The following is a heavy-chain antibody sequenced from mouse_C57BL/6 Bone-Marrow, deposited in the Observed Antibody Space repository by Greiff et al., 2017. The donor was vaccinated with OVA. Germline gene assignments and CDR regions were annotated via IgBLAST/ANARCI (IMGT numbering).Heavy chain of an antibody. J-gene: IGHJ4*01. CDR2: IYPGDGDT. D-gene: IGHD2-4*01. V-gene: IGHV1-80*01. Sequence: QVQLKESGAELVKPGASVKISCKASGYAFSSYWMNWVKQRPGKGLEWIGQIYPGDGDTNYNGKFKGKATLTADKSSSTAYMQLSSLTSEDSAVYFCARKGDYYDLYYCAMDYWGQGTSVTVSA. CDR3: ARKGDYYDLYYCAMDY. CDR1: GYAFSSYW.